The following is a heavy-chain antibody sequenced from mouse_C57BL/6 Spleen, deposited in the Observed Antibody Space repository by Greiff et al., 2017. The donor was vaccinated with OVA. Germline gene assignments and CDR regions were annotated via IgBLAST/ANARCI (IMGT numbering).Heavy chain of an antibody. CDR3: ANYYYDYAMDY. CDR2: IWGDGST. D-gene: IGHD2-4*01. Sequence: VQRVESGPGLVAPSQSLSIICTVSGFSLTSYGVSWVRQPPGRGLEWLGVIWGDGSTNYHSALISRLSISKDNSKSQVYLKLNSLQTDDTATYYWANYYYDYAMDYWGQGTSVTVSS. V-gene: IGHV2-3*01. J-gene: IGHJ4*01. CDR1: GFSLTSYG.